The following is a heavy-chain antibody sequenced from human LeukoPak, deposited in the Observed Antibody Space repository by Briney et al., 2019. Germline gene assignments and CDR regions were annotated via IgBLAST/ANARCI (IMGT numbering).Heavy chain of an antibody. J-gene: IGHJ4*02. CDR2: IHTNTGNP. CDR1: GYTFTAYP. CDR3: ARVQGNYDSSDYAYDF. D-gene: IGHD3-22*01. Sequence: GASVKVSCKASGYTFTAYPLNWVRQAPGQGLEWMGWIHTNTGNPTYAQGFTGRFVFSLDTSVSTAYPQISSLKAEDTAVYYCARVQGNYDSSDYAYDFWGQGTLVTASS. V-gene: IGHV7-4-1*02.